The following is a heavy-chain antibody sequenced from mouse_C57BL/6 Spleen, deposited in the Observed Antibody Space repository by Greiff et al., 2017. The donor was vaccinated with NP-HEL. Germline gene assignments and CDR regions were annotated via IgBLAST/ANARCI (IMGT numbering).Heavy chain of an antibody. V-gene: IGHV1-26*01. CDR3: ARRENYYFDY. J-gene: IGHJ2*01. CDR2: INPNNGGT. Sequence: EVQLQQSGPELVKPGASVKISCKASGYTFTDYYMNWVKQSHGKSLEWIGDINPNNGGTSYNQKFKGKATLTVDKSSSTAYMELRSLTSEDSAVYYCARRENYYFDYWGQGTTLTVSS. CDR1: GYTFTDYY.